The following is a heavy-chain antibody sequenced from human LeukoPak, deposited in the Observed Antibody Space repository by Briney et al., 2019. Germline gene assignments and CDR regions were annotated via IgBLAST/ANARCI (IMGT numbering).Heavy chain of an antibody. V-gene: IGHV3-48*04. CDR1: GFTFSSYS. J-gene: IGHJ4*02. CDR2: ISSSSSTI. Sequence: PGGSLRLSCAASGFTFSSYSMNWVRQAPGKGLEWVSYISSSSSTIYYADSVKGRFTLSRDNAKNSLYLQMNSLRAEDTAVYYCARDIPHIAARPAAPDYWGQGTLVTVSS. D-gene: IGHD6-6*01. CDR3: ARDIPHIAARPAAPDY.